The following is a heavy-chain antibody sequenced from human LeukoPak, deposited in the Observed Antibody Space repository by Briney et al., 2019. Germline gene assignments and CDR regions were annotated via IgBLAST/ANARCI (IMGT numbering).Heavy chain of an antibody. D-gene: IGHD2-2*03. V-gene: IGHV3-30*09. CDR3: ASGYCSSTSCFPDY. Sequence: GGSLRLSCAASGFIFRSYAMHWVRQAPGKGLEWVAVISYDRSNKYYADSVKGRFAISRDNSKNTLYLQMNSLRGEDTAVYHCASGYCSSTSCFPDYWGQGTLVTVSS. CDR1: GFIFRSYA. CDR2: ISYDRSNK. J-gene: IGHJ4*02.